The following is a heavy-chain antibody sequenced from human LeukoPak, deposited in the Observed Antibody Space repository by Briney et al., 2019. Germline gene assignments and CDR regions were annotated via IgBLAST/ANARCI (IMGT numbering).Heavy chain of an antibody. CDR1: GGSFSGYY. V-gene: IGHV4-34*01. Sequence: SETLPLTCAVYGGSFSGYYWSWIRQPPGKGLEWIGEINHSGSTNYNPSLKSRVTISVDTSKNQFSLKLSSVTAADTAVYYCARGHSIEPYYYYYYMDVWGKGTTVTVSS. CDR3: ARGHSIEPYYYYYYMDV. J-gene: IGHJ6*03. D-gene: IGHD4-11*01. CDR2: INHSGST.